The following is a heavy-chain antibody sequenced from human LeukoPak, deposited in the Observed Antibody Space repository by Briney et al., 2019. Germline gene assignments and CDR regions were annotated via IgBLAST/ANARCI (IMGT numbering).Heavy chain of an antibody. V-gene: IGHV3-48*04. CDR1: GFIFNSYS. CDR3: ARGYYGSGLDY. D-gene: IGHD3-10*01. Sequence: GGSLRLSCAASGFIFNSYSMNWVRQAPGKGLEWVSYISYSSSGIYYAGSVKDRFTISRDNAKNSLYLQMNSLRAEDTAVYYCARGYYGSGLDYWGQGILVTVSS. J-gene: IGHJ4*02. CDR2: ISYSSSGI.